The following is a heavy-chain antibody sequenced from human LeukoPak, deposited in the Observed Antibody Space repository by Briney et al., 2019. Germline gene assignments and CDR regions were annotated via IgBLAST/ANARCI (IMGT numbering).Heavy chain of an antibody. Sequence: PSETLSLTCAVYGGSFSGYYWSWIRQPPGKGLEWIGEINHSGSTNYNPSLKSRVTISVDTSKNQFSLKLSSVTAADTAVYYCARELRGYSYGSYSYYYYYMDVWGKGTTVTVSS. CDR1: GGSFSGYY. CDR2: INHSGST. J-gene: IGHJ6*03. CDR3: ARELRGYSYGSYSYYYYYMDV. V-gene: IGHV4-34*01. D-gene: IGHD5-18*01.